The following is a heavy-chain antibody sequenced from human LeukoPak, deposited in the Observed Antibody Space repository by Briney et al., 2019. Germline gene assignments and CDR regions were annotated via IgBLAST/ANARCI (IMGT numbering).Heavy chain of an antibody. Sequence: GGSLRLSCAASGSTFSSYWMSWVRRAPGKGLEWVANIKQEGSEKYYVDSVKGRFTISRDNAKNSLYLQMNSLRAEDTAVYYCATVRIAAAGTTPYYFDYWGQGTLVTVSS. CDR3: ATVRIAAAGTTPYYFDY. CDR1: GSTFSSYW. D-gene: IGHD6-13*01. CDR2: IKQEGSEK. J-gene: IGHJ4*02. V-gene: IGHV3-7*03.